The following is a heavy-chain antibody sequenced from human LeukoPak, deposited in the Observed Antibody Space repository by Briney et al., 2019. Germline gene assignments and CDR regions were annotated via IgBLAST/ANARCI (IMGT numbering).Heavy chain of an antibody. CDR3: ARGGIAVAGTGYYYYYYMDV. V-gene: IGHV4-38-2*02. CDR1: GYSISSGYY. Sequence: PSETLSLTCTVSGYSISSGYYWGWIRQPPGKGLEWIGSIYHSGSTYYNPSLKSRVTISVDTSKNQFSLKLSSVTAADTAVYYCARGGIAVAGTGYYYYYYMDVWGKGTTVTVSS. CDR2: IYHSGST. D-gene: IGHD6-19*01. J-gene: IGHJ6*03.